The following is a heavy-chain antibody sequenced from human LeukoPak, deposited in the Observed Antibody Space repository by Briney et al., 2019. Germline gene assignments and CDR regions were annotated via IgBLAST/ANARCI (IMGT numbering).Heavy chain of an antibody. D-gene: IGHD2-15*01. CDR2: IYHSGST. J-gene: IGHJ5*02. V-gene: IGHV4-30-2*01. CDR3: ARALGYCSGGSCTRGYNWFDP. Sequence: SETLSLTCAVSGGSISSGGYSWSWIRQPPGKGLEWIGYIYHSGSTYYNPSLKSRVTISVDTSMNQFSLKLSFVTTADTAVYYCARALGYCSGGSCTRGYNWFDPWGQGTLVTVPS. CDR1: GGSISSGGYS.